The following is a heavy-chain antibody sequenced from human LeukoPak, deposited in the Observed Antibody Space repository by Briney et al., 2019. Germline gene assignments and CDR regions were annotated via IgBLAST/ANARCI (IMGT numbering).Heavy chain of an antibody. V-gene: IGHV1-18*01. CDR3: ARDQPRRGPGGHDY. Sequence: ASVKVSCEASGYTFTTYGINWVRQAPGQGLEWMGWISTYNGNTNYAQKLRGRVSMIRDTSTSTAYLELRSLRSDDTAVYYCARDQPRRGPGGHDYWGQGTLVTVSS. D-gene: IGHD3-16*01. J-gene: IGHJ4*02. CDR2: ISTYNGNT. CDR1: GYTFTTYG.